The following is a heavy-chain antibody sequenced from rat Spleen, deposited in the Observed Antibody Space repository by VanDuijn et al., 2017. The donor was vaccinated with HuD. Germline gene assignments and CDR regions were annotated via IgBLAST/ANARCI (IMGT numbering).Heavy chain of an antibody. J-gene: IGHJ3*01. V-gene: IGHV5-19*01. CDR2: ISPSGATT. CDR1: GFTLSDYV. Sequence: EVHLVESGGGLVQPGRSLKLSCAASGFTLSDYVMHWIRQAPTKGLEWVTSISPSGATTNYRDSVKGRFTFSRDNAKSTLFLQMDSLRSEDTATYYCTTEGTLAYWGQGTLVTVSS. CDR3: TTEGTLAY.